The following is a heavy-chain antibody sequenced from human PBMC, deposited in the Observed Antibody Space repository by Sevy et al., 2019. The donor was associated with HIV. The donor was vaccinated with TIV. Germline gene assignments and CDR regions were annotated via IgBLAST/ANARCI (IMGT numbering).Heavy chain of an antibody. CDR1: GGTFSSYA. CDR3: ARVRSNHLGYFDY. Sequence: ASVKVSCKASGGTFSSYAISWVRQAPGQGLEWMGGIIPIFGTANYAQKFQGRVTITADESTSTAYMELSSLGSEDTAVYYCARVRSNHLGYFDYWGQGTLVTVSS. V-gene: IGHV1-69*13. J-gene: IGHJ4*02. CDR2: IIPIFGTA. D-gene: IGHD2-2*01.